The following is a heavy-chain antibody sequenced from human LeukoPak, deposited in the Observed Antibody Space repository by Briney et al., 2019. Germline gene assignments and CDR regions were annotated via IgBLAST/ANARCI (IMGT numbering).Heavy chain of an antibody. CDR3: ARDPTTVTKGLDI. CDR2: ISYIGST. D-gene: IGHD4-17*01. Sequence: SETLSLTCTVAAGSISSHYWSWIRQPAGKGLEWIGYISYIGSTNYNPSLTSRVTISVDTSKNQFSLKLSSVTAADAAVYFCARDPTTVTKGLDIWGQGTMVTVSS. J-gene: IGHJ3*02. V-gene: IGHV4-59*11. CDR1: AGSISSHY.